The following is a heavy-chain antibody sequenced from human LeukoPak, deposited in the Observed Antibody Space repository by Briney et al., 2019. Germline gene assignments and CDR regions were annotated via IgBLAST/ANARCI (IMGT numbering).Heavy chain of an antibody. CDR3: ARSSSNAFDI. D-gene: IGHD6-6*01. CDR1: GYTFTGYY. CDR2: INPNSGDT. V-gene: IGHV1-2*02. J-gene: IGHJ3*02. Sequence: ASVKVSCKASGYTFTGYYIHWVRQAPGQGLEWMAWINPNSGDTNYAHKFQGRVTMTRDTSITTAYMGLSRLRSDDTAVYYCARSSSNAFDIWGQGTMVTVSS.